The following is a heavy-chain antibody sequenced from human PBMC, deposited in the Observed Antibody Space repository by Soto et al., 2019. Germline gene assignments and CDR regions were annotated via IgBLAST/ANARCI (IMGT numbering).Heavy chain of an antibody. J-gene: IGHJ6*02. D-gene: IGHD1-26*01. CDR2: ISSSSRYI. V-gene: IGHV3-21*01. Sequence: EVQLVESGGGLVKPGGSLRLSCAASGFTFSSYSMNWVRRAPWKGLEWVSSISSSSRYIYYADSVKGRFTISRDNVKNSLYLQMNSLRAEDTAVYYCARDKMRGSYRYYYYGMDVWGQGTTVTVSS. CDR1: GFTFSSYS. CDR3: ARDKMRGSYRYYYYGMDV.